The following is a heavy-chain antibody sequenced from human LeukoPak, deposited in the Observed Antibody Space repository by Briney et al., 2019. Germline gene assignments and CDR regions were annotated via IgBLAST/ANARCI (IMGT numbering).Heavy chain of an antibody. D-gene: IGHD3-9*01. J-gene: IGHJ5*02. CDR1: GGTFSSYA. CDR2: MNPNSGNT. V-gene: IGHV1-8*02. Sequence: ASVKVSCKASGGTFSSYAISWVRQAPGQGLEWMGWMNPNSGNTGYAQKFQGRVTMTRNTSISTAYMELSSLRSEDTAVYYCARGETGNAWGQGTLVTVSS. CDR3: ARGETGNA.